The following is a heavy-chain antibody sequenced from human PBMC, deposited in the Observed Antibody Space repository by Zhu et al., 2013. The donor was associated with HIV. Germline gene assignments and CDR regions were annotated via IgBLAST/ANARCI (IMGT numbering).Heavy chain of an antibody. CDR1: GFSFSSYA. Sequence: EVQLLESGGGLVQPGGSLRLSCAASGFSFSSYAMSWVRQAPGKGLEWVSVIEYNGRVTKYADSVKGRFTISRDNSKNMFYLQMSSLRAEDTAVYYCVKKGGTSGTTDYFDHWGSGEPWSPSPQ. J-gene: IGHJ4*02. CDR2: IEYNGRVT. D-gene: IGHD1-1*01. CDR3: VKKGGTSGTTDYFDH. V-gene: IGHV3-23*05.